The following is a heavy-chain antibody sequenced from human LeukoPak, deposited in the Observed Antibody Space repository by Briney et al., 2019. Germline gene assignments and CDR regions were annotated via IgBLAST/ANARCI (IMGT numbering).Heavy chain of an antibody. J-gene: IGHJ3*02. Sequence: SETLSLTCTVSGGSISSYYWSWIRQPAGKGLEWIGRIYTSGSTNYNPSLKSRVTMSVDTSKNQFSLKLSSVTAADTAVYYCARYSMVRGVIIDAFDIWGQGTMVTVSS. CDR2: IYTSGST. V-gene: IGHV4-4*07. CDR3: ARYSMVRGVIIDAFDI. D-gene: IGHD3-10*01. CDR1: GGSISSYY.